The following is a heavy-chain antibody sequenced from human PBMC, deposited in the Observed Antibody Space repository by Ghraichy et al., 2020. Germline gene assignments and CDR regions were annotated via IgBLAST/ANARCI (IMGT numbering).Heavy chain of an antibody. Sequence: GGSLRLSCAASGFTFSSYSMNWVRQAPGKGLEWVSSISSSSSYIYYADSVKGRFTISRDNAKNSLYLQMNILRAEDTAVYYCARRLDYYDSSGYSHWGQGTLVTVSS. CDR1: GFTFSSYS. J-gene: IGHJ4*02. V-gene: IGHV3-21*01. D-gene: IGHD3-22*01. CDR3: ARRLDYYDSSGYSH. CDR2: ISSSSSYI.